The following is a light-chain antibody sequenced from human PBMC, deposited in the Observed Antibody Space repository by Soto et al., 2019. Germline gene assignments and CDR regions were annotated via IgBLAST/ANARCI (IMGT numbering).Light chain of an antibody. CDR1: QSVSVN. V-gene: IGKV3-11*01. CDR3: QQYNSWPPLT. J-gene: IGKJ4*01. Sequence: EIVMTQSPATLSLSPGERATLSCRASQSVSVNLAWFQQKPGQAPRLLIFHASQRAAGIPARFGGSGSGTDFTLTISSLEPEDFAVYYCQQYNSWPPLTFGGGTKVEIK. CDR2: HAS.